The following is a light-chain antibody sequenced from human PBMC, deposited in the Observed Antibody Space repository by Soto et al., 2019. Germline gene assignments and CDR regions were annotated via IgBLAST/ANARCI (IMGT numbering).Light chain of an antibody. CDR3: QHYHNPPMYT. Sequence: DIQMTQSPSSLSASVGDRVTITCQASLDIDNYLNWYQQKPGEAPKLVIYDASILETGVPSRFSGSGSGTDFTFTISSLQPEDVATYYCQHYHNPPMYTFGQGTRLEIK. CDR1: LDIDNY. V-gene: IGKV1-33*01. CDR2: DAS. J-gene: IGKJ2*01.